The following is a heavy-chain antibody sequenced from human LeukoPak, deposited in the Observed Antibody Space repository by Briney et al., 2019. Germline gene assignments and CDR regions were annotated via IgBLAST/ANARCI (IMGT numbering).Heavy chain of an antibody. V-gene: IGHV3-7*01. CDR3: ARDRYSGFETHFDY. J-gene: IGHJ4*02. CDR2: IKHDGSEN. CDR1: GFTFSDYW. D-gene: IGHD5-12*01. Sequence: GGSLRLSCAASGFTFSDYWMSWVRQAPGQGLEWVANIKHDGSENYYVDSVKGRFTISRDNARNSLYLQMNSLRAEDTAVYYCARDRYSGFETHFDYWGQGTLVTFSS.